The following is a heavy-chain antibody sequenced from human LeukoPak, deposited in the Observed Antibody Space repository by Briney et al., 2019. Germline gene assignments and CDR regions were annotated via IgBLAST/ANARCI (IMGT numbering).Heavy chain of an antibody. V-gene: IGHV3-23*01. J-gene: IGHJ4*02. Sequence: PGGSLRLSCAASGFTFSSYAMSWVRQAPGKGLEWVSAISGSGGSTYYADSVKGRFTISRDNSKNTPYLQMNSLRAEDTAVYYCAKDRACSGGSCYSYHYFDYWGQGTLVTVSS. D-gene: IGHD2-15*01. CDR1: GFTFSSYA. CDR3: AKDRACSGGSCYSYHYFDY. CDR2: ISGSGGST.